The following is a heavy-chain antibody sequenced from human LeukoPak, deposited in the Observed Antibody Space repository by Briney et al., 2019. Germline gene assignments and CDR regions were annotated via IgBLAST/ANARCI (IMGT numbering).Heavy chain of an antibody. CDR2: FYPSGST. CDR3: ARVPDPVRVDP. D-gene: IGHD3-22*01. CDR1: GYSISSGYY. V-gene: IGHV4-38-2*02. Sequence: SETLSLTCTVSGYSISSGYYWGWFRQPPGKGLEWIGTFYPSGSTFYNPSLKSRLTISVDTSKNQFSLKLNSVTAADTAVYYCARVPDPVRVDPWGQGTLVTVSS. J-gene: IGHJ5*02.